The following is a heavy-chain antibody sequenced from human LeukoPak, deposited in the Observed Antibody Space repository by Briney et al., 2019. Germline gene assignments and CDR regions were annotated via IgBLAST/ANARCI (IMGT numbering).Heavy chain of an antibody. J-gene: IGHJ6*02. Sequence: ASVKVSCKASGYTYGNYGITWVRQAPGQGLEWMGWISAYNGNTNYAQKLQGRVTMTTDTSTSTAYMELRSLRSDDTAVYYCARSATNRDISASGSDYYYYGMDVWGQGTTVTVSS. CDR2: ISAYNGNT. CDR1: GYTYGNYG. V-gene: IGHV1-18*01. D-gene: IGHD3-10*01. CDR3: ARSATNRDISASGSDYYYYGMDV.